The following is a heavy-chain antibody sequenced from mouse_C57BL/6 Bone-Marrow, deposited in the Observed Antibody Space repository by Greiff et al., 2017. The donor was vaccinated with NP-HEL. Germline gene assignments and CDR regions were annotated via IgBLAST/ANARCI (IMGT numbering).Heavy chain of an antibody. Sequence: QVQLQQPGAELVRPGTSVKLSCKASGYTFTSYWMHWVKQRPGQGLEWIGVIDPSDSYTNYNQKFKGKATLTVDTSSSTAYMQLSSLTSEDSAVYYCARSGVVWFAYWGQGTLVTVSA. J-gene: IGHJ3*01. V-gene: IGHV1-59*01. D-gene: IGHD1-1*02. CDR2: IDPSDSYT. CDR3: ARSGVVWFAY. CDR1: GYTFTSYW.